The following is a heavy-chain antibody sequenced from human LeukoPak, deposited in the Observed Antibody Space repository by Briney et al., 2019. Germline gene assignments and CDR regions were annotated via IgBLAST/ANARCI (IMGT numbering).Heavy chain of an antibody. CDR1: GYTFTGYC. CDR3: ARQSRDGSKTRGYFFDY. V-gene: IGHV5-51*01. CDR2: IYPGDSDR. Sequence: KVSCKASGYTFTGYCMHWVRQAPGQGLEWMGIIYPGDSDRRYSPSFQGQVTISADKSISTVYLQWSSLRASDTAMYFCARQSRDGSKTRGYFFDYWGLGTLVTVSS. J-gene: IGHJ4*02. D-gene: IGHD3-10*01.